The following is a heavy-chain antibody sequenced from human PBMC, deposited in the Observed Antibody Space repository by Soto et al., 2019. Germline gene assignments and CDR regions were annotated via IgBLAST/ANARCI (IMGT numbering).Heavy chain of an antibody. CDR1: GFTFSSYA. Sequence: PGGSLRLSCAASGFTFSSYAIHWVRQAPGKGLEWVAVISYDGRNKYDADTVKGRFTISRDNSKNTLYLQMNSLRVEDTAVYYCAREWDSGGIDALDIWGQGTMVTVSS. D-gene: IGHD1-26*01. CDR2: ISYDGRNK. CDR3: AREWDSGGIDALDI. J-gene: IGHJ3*02. V-gene: IGHV3-30-3*01.